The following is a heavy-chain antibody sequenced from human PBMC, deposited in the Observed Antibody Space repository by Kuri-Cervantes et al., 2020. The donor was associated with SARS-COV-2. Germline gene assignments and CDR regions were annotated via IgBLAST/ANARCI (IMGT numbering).Heavy chain of an antibody. CDR1: GYTFTNYG. V-gene: IGHV1-18*04. D-gene: IGHD6-19*01. Sequence: ASVKVSCKASGYTFTNYGISWVRQAPGQGLEWMGWINGYNDNTNYAQKLQGRVTMTTDTSTSTAYTELRSLRSDDTAVYYCARVAVAALDYWGQGTLVTVSS. J-gene: IGHJ4*02. CDR2: INGYNDNT. CDR3: ARVAVAALDY.